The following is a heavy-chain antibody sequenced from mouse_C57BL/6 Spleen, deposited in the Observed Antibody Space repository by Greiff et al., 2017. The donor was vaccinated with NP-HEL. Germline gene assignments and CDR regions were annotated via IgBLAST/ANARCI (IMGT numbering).Heavy chain of an antibody. V-gene: IGHV14-3*01. Sequence: VQLQQSVAELVRPGASVKLSCTASGFNIKNTYMPWVKQRPEQGLEWIGRIDPANGNTKYAPKFQGKATITADTSSNTAYLQLSSLTSEDTAIYYCALSSSYWYFDVWGTGTTVTVSS. CDR3: ALSSSYWYFDV. J-gene: IGHJ1*03. CDR2: IDPANGNT. D-gene: IGHD1-1*01. CDR1: GFNIKNTY.